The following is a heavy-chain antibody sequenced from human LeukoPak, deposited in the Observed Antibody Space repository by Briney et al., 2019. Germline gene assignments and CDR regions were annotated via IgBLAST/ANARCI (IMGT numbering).Heavy chain of an antibody. V-gene: IGHV5-51*01. CDR2: IYPGDSDT. J-gene: IGHJ5*02. D-gene: IGHD6-13*01. Sequence: GESLKISCKGSGYRFTTYWIGWVRQMPGKGLEWMGIIYPGDSDTRYSPSFQGQVTISADKSVSTAYLQWSSLKASDTAMYYCARSPSSSWVGNFDLWGQGTLVTVSS. CDR3: ARSPSSSWVGNFDL. CDR1: GYRFTTYW.